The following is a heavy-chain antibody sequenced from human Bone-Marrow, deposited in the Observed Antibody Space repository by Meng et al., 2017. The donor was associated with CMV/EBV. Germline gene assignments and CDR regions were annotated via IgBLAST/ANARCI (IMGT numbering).Heavy chain of an antibody. J-gene: IGHJ3*02. V-gene: IGHV3-7*03. CDR3: ARVVSRGMKYCSSTSCPEVGAFDI. D-gene: IGHD2-2*01. Sequence: MGWVRQAPGNGLEWVANRKQDGSEKYYVDSVKGRFTISRDNAKNSLYLQMNSLRAEDTAVYYCARVVSRGMKYCSSTSCPEVGAFDIWGQGTMVTVSS. CDR2: RKQDGSEK.